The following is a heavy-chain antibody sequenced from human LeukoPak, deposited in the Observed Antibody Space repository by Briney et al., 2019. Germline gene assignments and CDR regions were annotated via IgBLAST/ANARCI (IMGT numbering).Heavy chain of an antibody. CDR3: AGIQLWFVY. CDR2: ISSSSSTI. Sequence: GGSLRLSCAASGGTFSSYSMNWVRQAPGKGLEWVSYISSSSSTIYYAASVKGRFTISRDNAKNSLYLQMNSLRAEDTAVYYCAGIQLWFVYWGQGTLVTVSS. CDR1: GGTFSSYS. D-gene: IGHD5-18*01. V-gene: IGHV3-48*01. J-gene: IGHJ4*02.